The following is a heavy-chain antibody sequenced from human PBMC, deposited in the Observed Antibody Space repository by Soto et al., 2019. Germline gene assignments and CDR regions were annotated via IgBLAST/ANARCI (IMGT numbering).Heavy chain of an antibody. CDR1: GFTFSSYW. D-gene: IGHD3-10*01. CDR2: INSDGSST. Sequence: GGSLRLSCAASGFTFSSYWMHWVRQAPGKGLVWVSRINSDGSSTSYADSVKGRFTISRDNAKNTLYLQMNSLRAEDTAVYYCARWQINFGEDYYYYYMDVWGKGTTVTVSS. CDR3: ARWQINFGEDYYYYYMDV. J-gene: IGHJ6*03. V-gene: IGHV3-74*01.